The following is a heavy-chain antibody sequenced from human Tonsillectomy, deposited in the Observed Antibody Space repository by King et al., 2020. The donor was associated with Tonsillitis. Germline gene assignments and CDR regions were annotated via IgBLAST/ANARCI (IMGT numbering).Heavy chain of an antibody. CDR1: GFTFSSYW. CDR2: IKNDGSST. V-gene: IGHV3-74*01. J-gene: IGHJ4*02. Sequence: VQLVESGGGLVQPGGSLRLSCAASGFTFSSYWMHWVRQAPGKGLVWVSRIKNDGSSTTYADSVKGRFTISSDNAKNTLYLQMNSLRAEDTAVYYCAKDDYASFWGQGTRVTVSS. CDR3: AKDDYASF. D-gene: IGHD4-17*01.